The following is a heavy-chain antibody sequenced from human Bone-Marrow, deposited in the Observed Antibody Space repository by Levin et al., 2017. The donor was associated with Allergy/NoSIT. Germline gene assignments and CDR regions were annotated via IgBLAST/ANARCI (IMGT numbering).Heavy chain of an antibody. J-gene: IGHJ5*02. CDR2: ISSSGSTK. CDR3: AGTGDDFNTWHRFDP. D-gene: IGHD3-16*01. CDR1: GFTFSDYY. Sequence: MSGGSLRLSCAASGFTFSDYYMSWIRQAPGKGLEWVSTISSSGSTKYYADSVKGRFTISRDNAKNSVYLQMNYLRAEDTAVYYCAGTGDDFNTWHRFDPWGQGTRVTVSS. V-gene: IGHV3-11*01.